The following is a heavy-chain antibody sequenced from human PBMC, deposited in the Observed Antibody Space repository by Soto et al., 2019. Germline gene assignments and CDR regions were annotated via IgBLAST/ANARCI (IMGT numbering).Heavy chain of an antibody. CDR2: IYPGDSDI. CDR3: AKLVRYYYGMDV. Sequence: GESLKISCKASGYSFATYWIGWVRQMPGKGLEWMGIIYPGDSDIRYSPSFEGQVTISADKSISTAYLQWGSLRAEDTAVYYCAKLVRYYYGMDVWGQGTTVTVSS. V-gene: IGHV5-51*01. CDR1: GYSFATYW. J-gene: IGHJ6*02.